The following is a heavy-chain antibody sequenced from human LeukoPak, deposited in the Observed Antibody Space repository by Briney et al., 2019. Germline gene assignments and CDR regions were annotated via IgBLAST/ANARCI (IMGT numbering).Heavy chain of an antibody. J-gene: IGHJ3*02. CDR2: ISGSGGST. CDR3: AKDSSITIFGVVIPNDAFDI. D-gene: IGHD3-3*01. V-gene: IGHV3-23*01. Sequence: GGSLRLSCAASGFTFSSYAMSWVRQAPGKGLEWVSAISGSGGSTYYADSVKGRFTISRDNSKNTLYLQMNSLRAEDTAVYYCAKDSSITIFGVVIPNDAFDIWGQGTMVTVSS. CDR1: GFTFSSYA.